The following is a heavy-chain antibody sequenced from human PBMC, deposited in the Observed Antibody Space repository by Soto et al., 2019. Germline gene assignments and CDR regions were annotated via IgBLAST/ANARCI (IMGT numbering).Heavy chain of an antibody. Sequence: PSETLSLTCAFYGWSFSGYYWSLIRQPPGKGLEWIGEINHSGSTNYNPSLKSRVTISVDTSKNQFSLKLSSVTAADTAVYYCARSPLTYTRRATNWFDPWGQGTLVTVSS. J-gene: IGHJ5*02. V-gene: IGHV4-34*01. CDR1: GWSFSGYY. CDR2: INHSGST. D-gene: IGHD3-9*01. CDR3: ARSPLTYTRRATNWFDP.